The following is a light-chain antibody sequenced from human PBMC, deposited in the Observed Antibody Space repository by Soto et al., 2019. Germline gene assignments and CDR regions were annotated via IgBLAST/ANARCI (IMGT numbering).Light chain of an antibody. V-gene: IGLV2-14*01. CDR2: EVS. CDR1: SSDVGGYNY. Sequence: QSALTQPASVSGSPGQSITISCTGTSSDVGGYNYVSWYQQHPGKAPKLMIYEVSNRPSGVSSRFSGSKSGNMASLTISGLQAEDEADYYCSSYTRSSALVLFGGGTKLTVL. CDR3: SSYTRSSALVL. J-gene: IGLJ2*01.